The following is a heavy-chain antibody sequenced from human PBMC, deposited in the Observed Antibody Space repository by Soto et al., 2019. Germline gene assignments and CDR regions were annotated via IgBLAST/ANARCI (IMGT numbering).Heavy chain of an antibody. V-gene: IGHV1-8*01. CDR1: GYPFTHYY. Sequence: ASVKVSCKASGYPFTHYYINWGRQAPGQGLEWMGWINSYSGNTGYAQKFRGRVTMTSDTSLTSTYLELSSLTSDDTAVYYCTRAPVALGDYFDYWGQGTLVTVSS. D-gene: IGHD6-19*01. CDR2: INSYSGNT. J-gene: IGHJ4*02. CDR3: TRAPVALGDYFDY.